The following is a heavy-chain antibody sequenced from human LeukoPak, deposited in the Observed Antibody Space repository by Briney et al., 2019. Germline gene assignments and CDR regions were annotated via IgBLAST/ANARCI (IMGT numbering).Heavy chain of an antibody. Sequence: SVKVSFKASGGTFINYAISWVRQAPGQGLEWVGRIIPILGIANYAQKFQGRVTITADKSTSTAYMQLSSLRSEDTAVYYCARGHYDILTGSITDFDYWGQGTLVTVSS. V-gene: IGHV1-69*04. CDR3: ARGHYDILTGSITDFDY. CDR2: IIPILGIA. CDR1: GGTFINYA. J-gene: IGHJ4*02. D-gene: IGHD3-9*01.